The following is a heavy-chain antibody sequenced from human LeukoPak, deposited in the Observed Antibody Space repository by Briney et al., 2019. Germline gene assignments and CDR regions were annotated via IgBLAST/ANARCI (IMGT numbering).Heavy chain of an antibody. CDR1: GFTFSADN. CDR2: ISSSSATI. Sequence: GGSLRLSCEGSGFTFSADNMNWVRQAPGKGLESISYISSSSATIFYADSVKGRFTISRDNDKNSLYLQMNSLRPEDTAVYFCARDRHVPGLYYYYMDVWGKGTTVTVSS. V-gene: IGHV3-48*01. CDR3: ARDRHVPGLYYYYMDV. J-gene: IGHJ6*03. D-gene: IGHD6-6*01.